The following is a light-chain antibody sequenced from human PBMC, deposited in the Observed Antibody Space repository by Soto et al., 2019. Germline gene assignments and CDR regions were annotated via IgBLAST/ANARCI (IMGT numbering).Light chain of an antibody. Sequence: DIQLTQSPSFLSASVGDRVTITCRASQGISSYLAWYQQKPGKAPKLLIYAASTLQSGVPSRFSGSGSGTEFTLTISSLQPEDFATYYCQQLNSYPLPFAGGTKVDIK. CDR2: AAS. J-gene: IGKJ4*01. CDR3: QQLNSYPLP. V-gene: IGKV1-9*01. CDR1: QGISSY.